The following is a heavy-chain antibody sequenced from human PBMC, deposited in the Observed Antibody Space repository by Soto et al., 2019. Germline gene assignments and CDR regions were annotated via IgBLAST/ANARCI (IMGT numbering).Heavy chain of an antibody. CDR3: ARDNHDSYYYYGMDV. CDR2: ISYDGSNK. Sequence: LRLSCAASGFTFSSYAMHWVRQAPGKGLEWVAVISYDGSNKYYADSVKGRFTISRDNSKNTLYLQMNSLRAEDTAVYYCARDNHDSYYYYGMDVWGQGTTVTVSS. V-gene: IGHV3-30-3*01. D-gene: IGHD3-22*01. J-gene: IGHJ6*02. CDR1: GFTFSSYA.